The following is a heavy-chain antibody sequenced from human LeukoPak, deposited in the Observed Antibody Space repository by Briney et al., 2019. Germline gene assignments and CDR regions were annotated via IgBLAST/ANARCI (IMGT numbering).Heavy chain of an antibody. CDR3: ARAGLIAGNNWFDP. CDR2: IYYSGST. Sequence: SETLSLTCTVSGGSISSGGYYWSWIRQHPGKGPEWIGYIYYSGSTYYNPSLKSRVTISVDTSKNQFSLKLSSVTAADTAVYYCARAGLIAGNNWFDPWGQGTLVTVSS. CDR1: GGSISSGGYY. V-gene: IGHV4-31*03. J-gene: IGHJ5*02. D-gene: IGHD6-13*01.